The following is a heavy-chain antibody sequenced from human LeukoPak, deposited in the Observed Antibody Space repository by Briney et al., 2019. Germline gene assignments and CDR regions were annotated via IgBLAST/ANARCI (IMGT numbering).Heavy chain of an antibody. CDR2: IFTRGSI. CDR3: ARGPWEIDAFDI. V-gene: IGHV4-4*07. CDR1: GVSITNYY. Sequence: SETLSLTCTVSGVSITNYYWSWIRQPAGKGLEWIGRIFTRGSINYNPSLKSRVTLSLDTSNNQISLKLSSVTAADTAVYYCARGPWEIDAFDIWGQGTMVTVSS. J-gene: IGHJ3*02. D-gene: IGHD1-26*01.